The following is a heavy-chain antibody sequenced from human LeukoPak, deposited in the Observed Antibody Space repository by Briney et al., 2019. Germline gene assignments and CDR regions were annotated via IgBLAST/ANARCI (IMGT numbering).Heavy chain of an antibody. CDR3: AREMINDLSFDY. J-gene: IGHJ4*02. Sequence: ASVKVSCKSSGYPFTDYYIHWVRQAPGQGLEYMGWINPNSGGTNYAQKFEGRVTMTRDTSINTAYMELSRLRSDDTAVYFCAREMINDLSFDYWGQGILVTVSS. V-gene: IGHV1-2*02. D-gene: IGHD3-16*01. CDR2: INPNSGGT. CDR1: GYPFTDYY.